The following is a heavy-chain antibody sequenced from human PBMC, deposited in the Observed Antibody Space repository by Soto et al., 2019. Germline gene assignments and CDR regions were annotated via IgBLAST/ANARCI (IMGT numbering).Heavy chain of an antibody. D-gene: IGHD3-22*01. V-gene: IGHV4-30-4*01. J-gene: IGHJ4*02. CDR1: GGSINNYKNY. CDR3: AREIVDSFDSSGYPDS. Sequence: QVQLQEWGPGLVKASQTLSLTCTVSGGSINNYKNYWSWIRQPPGRAWSGLATSNSGTTHYNPSLKSRLTMSIDTSKNQFSLNLTSVIAADAAVYYCAREIVDSFDSSGYPDSWGQGTLVTVSP. CDR2: SNSGTT.